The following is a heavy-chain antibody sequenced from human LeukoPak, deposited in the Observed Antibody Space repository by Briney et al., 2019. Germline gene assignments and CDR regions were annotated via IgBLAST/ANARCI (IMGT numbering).Heavy chain of an antibody. CDR3: AKDVRIAAAGYFDY. CDR2: ISGSGGST. Sequence: GRSLRLSCAASGSTFSSYAMSWVRQAPGKGLEWVSAISGSGGSTYYADSVKGRFTISRDNSKNTLYLQMNSLRAEDTAVYYCAKDVRIAAAGYFDYWGQGTLVTVSS. J-gene: IGHJ4*02. CDR1: GSTFSSYA. D-gene: IGHD6-13*01. V-gene: IGHV3-23*01.